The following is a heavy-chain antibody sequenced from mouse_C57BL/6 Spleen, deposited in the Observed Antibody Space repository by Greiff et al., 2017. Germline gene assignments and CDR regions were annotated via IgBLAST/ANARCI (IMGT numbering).Heavy chain of an antibody. V-gene: IGHV1-72*01. CDR3: ARWDSDSSGYGY. CDR2: IDPNSGGT. Sequence: VQLQQPGAELVKPGASVKLSCKASGYTFTSYWMHWVKQRPGLGLEWIGRIDPNSGGTKYNEKFKSKATLTVDKPSSTAYMQLSSLTSEDSAVYYCARWDSDSSGYGYWGQGTTLTVSS. D-gene: IGHD3-2*02. J-gene: IGHJ2*01. CDR1: GYTFTSYW.